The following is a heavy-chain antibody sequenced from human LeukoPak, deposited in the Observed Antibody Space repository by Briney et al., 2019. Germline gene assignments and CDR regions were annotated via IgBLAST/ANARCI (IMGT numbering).Heavy chain of an antibody. V-gene: IGHV4-39*07. Sequence: SETLSLTCTVSGGSISKNGGYWGWIRQAPGQGLEWIATIYFGGATGYNPSLRSRAAISVDTSKNQFSLRLNSVTAADTAVYYCARVPRIASGQYYFDDWGQGTLFTVSS. CDR3: ARVPRIASGQYYFDD. CDR1: GGSISKNGGY. J-gene: IGHJ4*02. D-gene: IGHD6-6*01. CDR2: IYFGGAT.